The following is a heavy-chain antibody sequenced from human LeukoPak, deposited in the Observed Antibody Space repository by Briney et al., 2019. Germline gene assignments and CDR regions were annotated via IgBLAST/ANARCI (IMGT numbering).Heavy chain of an antibody. J-gene: IGHJ4*02. Sequence: PGGSLRLSCAASGFTVSSNYMNWVRQAPGKGLEWVSTIYSGGNTYYADSVKGRFTISRDNSKNTLYLQMNSLRVEDTAVYYCVMSYSSGWYYFDYWGQGTLVTVSS. CDR1: GFTVSSNY. D-gene: IGHD6-19*01. CDR3: VMSYSSGWYYFDY. V-gene: IGHV3-53*01. CDR2: IYSGGNT.